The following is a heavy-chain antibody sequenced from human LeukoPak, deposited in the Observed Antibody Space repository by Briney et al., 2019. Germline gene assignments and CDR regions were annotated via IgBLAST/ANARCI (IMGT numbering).Heavy chain of an antibody. CDR3: ARARYYYDSSGYYGY. CDR2: IIPIFGTA. D-gene: IGHD3-22*01. V-gene: IGHV1-69*05. J-gene: IGHJ4*02. Sequence: AASVKVSCKASGGTFSSYAISWVRQAPGQGLEWMGGIIPIFGTANYAQKFQGRVTITTDESTSTAYMELSSLRSEDTAVYYCARARYYYDSSGYYGYCGQGTLVTVSS. CDR1: GGTFSSYA.